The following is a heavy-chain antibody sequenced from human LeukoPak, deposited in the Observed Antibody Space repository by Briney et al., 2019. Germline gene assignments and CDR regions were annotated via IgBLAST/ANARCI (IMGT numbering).Heavy chain of an antibody. V-gene: IGHV1-2*06. J-gene: IGHJ5*02. CDR1: GYTFTGYY. Sequence: ASVKVSCKASGYTFTGYYMHWVRQAPGQGLEWMGRINPNSGGTNYAQKFQGRVTMTRDTSVSTAYMELSRLRSDDTAVYYCARVVGATGADWFDPWGQGTLVTVSS. CDR3: ARVVGATGADWFDP. CDR2: INPNSGGT. D-gene: IGHD1-26*01.